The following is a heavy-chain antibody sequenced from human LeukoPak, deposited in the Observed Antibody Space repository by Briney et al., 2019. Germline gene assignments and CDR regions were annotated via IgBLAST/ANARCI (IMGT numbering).Heavy chain of an antibody. Sequence: GGSLRLSCAVSGFTFSSYAMSWVRQAPGKGLEWVSAITGSGGSTYYADSVKGRFTISRDNSKNTLYLQMNSLRAEDTAIYYCAKGGASSSSFGPYFDYWGQGALVTVSS. CDR3: AKGGASSSSFGPYFDY. CDR2: ITGSGGST. CDR1: GFTFSSYA. J-gene: IGHJ4*02. D-gene: IGHD6-6*01. V-gene: IGHV3-23*01.